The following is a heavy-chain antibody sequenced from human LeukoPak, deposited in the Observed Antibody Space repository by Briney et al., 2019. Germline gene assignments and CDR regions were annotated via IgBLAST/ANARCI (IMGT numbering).Heavy chain of an antibody. CDR3: ARVPKTTVTNNWFDP. J-gene: IGHJ5*02. V-gene: IGHV4-31*03. Sequence: TSETLSLTCTVSGGSISSGGYYWSWLRQHPGKGLEWIGYIYYSGSTYYNPSLKSRVTISVDTSKNQFSLKLSSVTAADTAVYYCARVPKTTVTNNWFDPWGQGTLVTVSS. D-gene: IGHD4-11*01. CDR2: IYYSGST. CDR1: GGSISSGGYY.